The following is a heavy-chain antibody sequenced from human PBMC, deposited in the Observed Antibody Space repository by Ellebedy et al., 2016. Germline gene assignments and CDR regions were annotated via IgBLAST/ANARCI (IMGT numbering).Heavy chain of an antibody. Sequence: GESLKISCKGSGYSFTSYWIGWVRQMPGKGLEWMGIIYPGDSDTRYSPSFQGQVTISADKSISTAYLQWSSLKASDTAIYYCARLHLDSSPQSYYMDVWGKGATVTVSS. D-gene: IGHD6-19*01. J-gene: IGHJ6*03. V-gene: IGHV5-51*01. CDR3: ARLHLDSSPQSYYMDV. CDR2: IYPGDSDT. CDR1: GYSFTSYW.